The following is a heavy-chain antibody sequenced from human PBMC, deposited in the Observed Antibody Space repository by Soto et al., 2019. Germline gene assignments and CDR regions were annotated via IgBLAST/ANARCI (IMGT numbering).Heavy chain of an antibody. D-gene: IGHD2-15*01. CDR3: VKGEGCSGGSCYPYYYYGMDV. CDR2: ISSNGGST. V-gene: IGHV3-64D*06. J-gene: IGHJ6*02. CDR1: GFTFSSYA. Sequence: GGSLRLSCSASGFTFSSYAMHWVRQAPGKGLEYVSAISSNGGSTYYADSVKGRFTISRDNSKNTLYLQMSSLRAEDTAVYYCVKGEGCSGGSCYPYYYYGMDVWGQGTTVTVSS.